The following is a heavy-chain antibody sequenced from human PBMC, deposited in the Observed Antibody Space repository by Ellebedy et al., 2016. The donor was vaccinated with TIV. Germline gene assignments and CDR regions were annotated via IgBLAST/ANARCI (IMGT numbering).Heavy chain of an antibody. CDR3: SRVGTMVRGVIALGMDV. Sequence: MPSETLSLTCTVSGGSISSGGYYWSWIRQHPGKGLEWIGYIYYSGSTYYNPSLKSRVTISVDTSKNQFSLKLSSVTAADTAVYYCSRVGTMVRGVIALGMDVWGQGTTVTVSS. J-gene: IGHJ6*02. CDR1: GGSISSGGYY. CDR2: IYYSGST. V-gene: IGHV4-31*03. D-gene: IGHD3-10*01.